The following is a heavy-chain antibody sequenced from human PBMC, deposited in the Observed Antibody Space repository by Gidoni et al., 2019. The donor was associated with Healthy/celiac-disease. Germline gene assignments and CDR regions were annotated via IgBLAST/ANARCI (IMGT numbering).Heavy chain of an antibody. CDR1: GVTFSSYA. CDR3: AKADKDYYGSGVDY. CDR2: ISGSGGST. Sequence: EVQLVESGGGLVQTAGYLRLSCAAAGVTFSSYAMSWVRQAAGKGLEWVSAISGSGGSTYYADSVKGRFTISRDNSKNTLYLQMNSLRAEDTAVYYCAKADKDYYGSGVDYWGQGTLVTVSS. D-gene: IGHD3-10*01. J-gene: IGHJ4*02. V-gene: IGHV3-23*04.